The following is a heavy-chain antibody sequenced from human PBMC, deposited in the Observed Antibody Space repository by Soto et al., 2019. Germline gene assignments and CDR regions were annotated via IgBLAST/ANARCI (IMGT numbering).Heavy chain of an antibody. J-gene: IGHJ4*02. Sequence: SETLSLSCTVSGGSISSYYWSWIRQPPGKGLEWIGYIYYSGSTNYNPSLKSRVTISVDTSKNQFSLKLSSVTAADTAVYYCARGSVVVGYFDYWGQGTLVTVYS. CDR2: IYYSGST. CDR3: ARGSVVVGYFDY. V-gene: IGHV4-59*01. D-gene: IGHD2-2*01. CDR1: GGSISSYY.